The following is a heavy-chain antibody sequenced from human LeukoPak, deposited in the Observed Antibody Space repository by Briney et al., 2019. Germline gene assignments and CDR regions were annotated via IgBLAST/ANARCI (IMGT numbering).Heavy chain of an antibody. J-gene: IGHJ6*03. CDR2: IYYSGST. CDR1: GGSISSSSYY. CDR3: ASPKMVRGVISYMDV. D-gene: IGHD3-10*01. Sequence: SETLSLTCTVSGGSISSSSYYWGWIRQPPGKGLEWIRSIYYSGSTYYNPSLKSRVTISVDTSKNQFSLKLSSVTAADTAVYYCASPKMVRGVISYMDVWGKGTTVTISS. V-gene: IGHV4-39*01.